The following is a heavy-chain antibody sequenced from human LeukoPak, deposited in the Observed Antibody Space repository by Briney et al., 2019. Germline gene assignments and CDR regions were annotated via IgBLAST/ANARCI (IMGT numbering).Heavy chain of an antibody. CDR3: ARAPMVRGVLDAFDI. J-gene: IGHJ3*02. D-gene: IGHD3-10*01. CDR2: IFSNEEK. CDR1: GFSLSNARMG. V-gene: IGHV2-26*01. Sequence: SGPVLVKPTETLTLTCTVSGFSLSNARMGGSWIRQPPGKALEWLSHIFSNEEKHYSTSLKERLIIYKDISKSQVVLTMTNMDPVDTATYYCARAPMVRGVLDAFDIWGQGTMVTVSS.